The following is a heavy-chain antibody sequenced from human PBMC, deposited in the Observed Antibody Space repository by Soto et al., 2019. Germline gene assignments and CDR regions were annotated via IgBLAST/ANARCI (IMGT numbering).Heavy chain of an antibody. CDR2: ISTGVSPI. D-gene: IGHD2-15*01. J-gene: IGHJ4*02. CDR1: GFTFSNYA. Sequence: EVQLVESGGALVQPGGSLRLSCAASGFTFSNYAMNWVRQAPGKGLEWVSYISTGVSPIYYADSVKGRFTISRDNAKKSLYLQMISLRAEDTAVYYCATVCRFCSGSNSLYWGRGTLVTVSS. CDR3: ATVCRFCSGSNSLY. V-gene: IGHV3-48*01.